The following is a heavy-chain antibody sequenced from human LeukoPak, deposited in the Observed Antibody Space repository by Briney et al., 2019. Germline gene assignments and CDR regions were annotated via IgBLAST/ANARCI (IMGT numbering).Heavy chain of an antibody. CDR2: IYYSGST. CDR1: GGSISSSSYY. J-gene: IGHJ4*02. V-gene: IGHV4-39*07. CDR3: ARDPYYYDSSGYYYCYFDY. Sequence: SETLSLTCTVSGGSISSSSYYWGWIRQPPGTGLEWIGSIYYSGSTYYNPSLKSRVTISVDTSKNQFSLKLSSVTAADTAVYYCARDPYYYDSSGYYYCYFDYWGQGTLVTVSS. D-gene: IGHD3-22*01.